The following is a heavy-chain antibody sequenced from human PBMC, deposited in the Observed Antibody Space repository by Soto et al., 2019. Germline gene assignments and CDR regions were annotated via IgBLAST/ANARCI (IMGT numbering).Heavy chain of an antibody. CDR3: ARNGVGLCAGDCSFKAFDL. Sequence: QALLEQSGAEMKKPGSSVTVSCKTSGGTFNSYAISWVRQAPGQGLEWMGGIIPIFGKTNYAQNFQGRLTPTADKESDTAYMELISLTSDDTAVYFCARNGVGLCAGDCSFKAFDLWGRGTSVTVSS. V-gene: IGHV1-69*06. J-gene: IGHJ3*01. CDR1: GGTFNSYA. D-gene: IGHD2-21*02. CDR2: IIPIFGKT.